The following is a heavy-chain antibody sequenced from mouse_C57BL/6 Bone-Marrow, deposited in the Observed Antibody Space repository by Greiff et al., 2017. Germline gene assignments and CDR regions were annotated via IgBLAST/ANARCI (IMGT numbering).Heavy chain of an antibody. D-gene: IGHD1-1*01. CDR2: IYPRDGST. Sequence: VHGVESGPELVKPGASVKLSCKASGYTFTSYDINWVKQRPGQGLEWIGWIYPRDGSTKYNEKFKGKATLTVDTSSSTAYMELHSLTSEDSAVYFCARDYGSSYWCFDVWGTGTTVTVSS. CDR3: ARDYGSSYWCFDV. J-gene: IGHJ1*03. V-gene: IGHV1-85*01. CDR1: GYTFTSYD.